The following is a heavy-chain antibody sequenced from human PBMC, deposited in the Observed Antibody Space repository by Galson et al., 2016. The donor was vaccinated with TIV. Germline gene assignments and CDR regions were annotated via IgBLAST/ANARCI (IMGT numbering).Heavy chain of an antibody. CDR1: GYPFTNYD. CDR2: THPDSGHT. J-gene: IGHJ4*02. Sequence: SVKVSCKASGYPFTNYDINWVRQTAGQGLEWLGWTHPDSGHTGYAQKFQGRVSMTRDTSISTAYMELRSLISEDTAVYYCARNVAQTGDFDDWGQGTLVTVSS. D-gene: IGHD7-27*01. V-gene: IGHV1-8*01. CDR3: ARNVAQTGDFDD.